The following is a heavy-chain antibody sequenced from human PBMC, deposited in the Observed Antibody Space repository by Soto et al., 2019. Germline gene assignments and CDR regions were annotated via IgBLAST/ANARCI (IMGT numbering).Heavy chain of an antibody. Sequence: ASVQVSCKVSGYTLPELSMHWVRQAPGKGLEWMGGFDPEDAEIIYAQKFQGRVTMTEDTSTDTAYMELSSLRSEDTAVYYCAGITMIVVGAYGMDVWGQGTTVTVSS. CDR3: AGITMIVVGAYGMDV. J-gene: IGHJ6*02. CDR1: GYTLPELS. CDR2: FDPEDAEI. V-gene: IGHV1-24*01. D-gene: IGHD3-22*01.